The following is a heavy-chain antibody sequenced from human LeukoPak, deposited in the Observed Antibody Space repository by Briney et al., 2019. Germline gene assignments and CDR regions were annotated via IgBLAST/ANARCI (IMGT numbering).Heavy chain of an antibody. CDR2: ISGSATNT. V-gene: IGHV3-23*01. J-gene: IGHJ5*01. CDR1: GFTFSNFA. CDR3: AKEKSGYYGSGSYWFDS. Sequence: GGSLRLSFVGSGFTFSNFAISWVRQAPGKGLEWVSAISGSATNTYYADFVKGRFTFSRDNSKSTVYLQMTSLRAEDTAIYYCAKEKSGYYGSGSYWFDSWGQGTLVTVSS. D-gene: IGHD3-10*01.